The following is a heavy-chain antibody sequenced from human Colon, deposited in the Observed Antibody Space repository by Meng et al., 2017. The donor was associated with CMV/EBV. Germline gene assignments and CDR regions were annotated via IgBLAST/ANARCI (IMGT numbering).Heavy chain of an antibody. CDR1: GFTFDDYA. CDR2: IIWNGATT. J-gene: IGHJ6*02. CDR3: ARDSQPSGSYFYYGMDV. Sequence: GESLKISCAASGFTFDDYAMHWVRQAPGKGLEWVSGIIWNGATTGYADSVKGRFTISRDNAKNSLYLQMNNVRAEDTALYHCARDSQPSGSYFYYGMDVWGQGTTVTVSS. V-gene: IGHV3-20*01. D-gene: IGHD3-10*01.